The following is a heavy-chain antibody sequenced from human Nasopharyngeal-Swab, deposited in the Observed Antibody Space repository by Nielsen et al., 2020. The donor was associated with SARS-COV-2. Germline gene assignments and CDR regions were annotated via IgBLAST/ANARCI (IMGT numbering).Heavy chain of an antibody. Sequence: GESLKISCAASGFTFSSYAMSWVRQAPGKGLEWVSAISGSGGSTYYADSVKGRFTISRDNSKNTLYLQMSSLRAEDTAVYYCAKDIAKHFDYWGQGTLVTVSS. D-gene: IGHD6-13*01. V-gene: IGHV3-23*01. J-gene: IGHJ4*02. CDR3: AKDIAKHFDY. CDR1: GFTFSSYA. CDR2: ISGSGGST.